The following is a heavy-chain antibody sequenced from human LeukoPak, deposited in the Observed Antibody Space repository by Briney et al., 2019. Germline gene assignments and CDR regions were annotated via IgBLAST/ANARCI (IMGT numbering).Heavy chain of an antibody. CDR2: ISNDGSNK. CDR1: GFTFSGYG. V-gene: IGHV3-30*03. J-gene: IGHJ4*02. Sequence: GGSLRLSCAASGFTFSGYGMHWVRQAPGKGLECVALISNDGSNKNYADSVKGRFTISRDNSKNTLYLQIDSLRAEDTAVYYCARDWARGDSYYVDYWGQGTLVTVSS. D-gene: IGHD2-21*02. CDR3: ARDWARGDSYYVDY.